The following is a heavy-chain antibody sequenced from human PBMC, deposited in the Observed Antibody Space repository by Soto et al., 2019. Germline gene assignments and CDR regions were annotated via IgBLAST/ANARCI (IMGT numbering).Heavy chain of an antibody. CDR3: ARGGYYDSSGSRNYHYYGMNV. CDR2: ISAYNGNT. V-gene: IGHV1-18*01. Sequence: ASVKVSCKASGYTFTSYDISRVRQAPGQGLEWMGWISAYNGNTNYAQKLQGRVTMTTDTSTETAYMEVRSLRSDDTAVYYCARGGYYDSSGSRNYHYYGMNVWGQGTTVTVSS. D-gene: IGHD3-22*01. J-gene: IGHJ6*02. CDR1: GYTFTSYD.